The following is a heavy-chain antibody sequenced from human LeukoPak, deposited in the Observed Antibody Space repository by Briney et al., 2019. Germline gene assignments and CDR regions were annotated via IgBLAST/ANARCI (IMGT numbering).Heavy chain of an antibody. D-gene: IGHD6-13*01. J-gene: IGHJ4*02. Sequence: GGSLRLSCAASGFTFSSHWVAWLRQAPEKGLEWVAHIKQDGSEIDYVDSVKGRFTISRDNAKNSLYLQMKGLRVEGTAVYFCARWRTSSWSEFDYWGQGTLVTVSS. V-gene: IGHV3-7*05. CDR2: IKQDGSEI. CDR3: ARWRTSSWSEFDY. CDR1: GFTFSSHW.